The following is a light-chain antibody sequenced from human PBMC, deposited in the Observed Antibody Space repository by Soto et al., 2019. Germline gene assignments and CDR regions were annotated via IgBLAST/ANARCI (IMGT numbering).Light chain of an antibody. CDR1: QRISTN. J-gene: IGKJ5*01. CDR3: QQSDT. CDR2: GTS. Sequence: EIVMTQSPATPSVSPGESATLSCRASQRISTNLAWYQHKRGQAPRLLIYGTSSRATGIPDRFSGSGSGTDFTLTISRLEPEDFAVYYCQQSDTFGQGTRLEIK. V-gene: IGKV3-20*01.